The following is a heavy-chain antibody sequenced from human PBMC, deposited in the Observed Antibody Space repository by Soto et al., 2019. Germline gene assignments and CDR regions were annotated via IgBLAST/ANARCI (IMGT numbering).Heavy chain of an antibody. CDR3: ARMAGRRLGYFDY. Sequence: GGSLRLSCAASGFTFSSYAMHWVRQAPGKGLEWVAVISYDGSNKYYADSVKGRFTISRDNSKNTLYLQMNSLRAEDTAVYYCARMAGRRLGYFDYWGQGTLVTVSS. D-gene: IGHD3-9*01. V-gene: IGHV3-30-3*01. CDR2: ISYDGSNK. CDR1: GFTFSSYA. J-gene: IGHJ4*02.